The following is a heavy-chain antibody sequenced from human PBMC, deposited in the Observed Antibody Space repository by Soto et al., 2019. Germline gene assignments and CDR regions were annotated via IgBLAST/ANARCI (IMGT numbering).Heavy chain of an antibody. V-gene: IGHV4-59*01. CDR2: IYYSGST. Sequence: SETLSLTCTVSGGSISSYYWSWIRQPPWKGLEWIGYIYYSGSTNYNPSLKSRVTISVDTSKNQFSLKLSSVTAADTAVYYCARTIADRAVREFDYGGQGTLVSVSS. CDR3: ARTIADRAVREFDY. J-gene: IGHJ4*02. D-gene: IGHD6-6*01. CDR1: GGSISSYY.